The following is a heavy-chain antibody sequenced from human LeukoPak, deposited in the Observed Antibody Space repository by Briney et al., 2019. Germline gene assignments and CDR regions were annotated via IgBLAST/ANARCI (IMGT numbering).Heavy chain of an antibody. CDR2: IWSDGSNH. CDR1: GFTFSSYG. CDR3: ARESGTTLDY. D-gene: IGHD1-1*01. V-gene: IGHV3-33*01. J-gene: IGHJ4*02. Sequence: GGSLRLSCAASGFTFSSYGMHWGRQAPGKGLEWVAVIWSDGSNHYYADSVKGRFTISRDNSKNTLYLQMNSLRGEDTALYYCARESGTTLDYWGQGTLVTVSS.